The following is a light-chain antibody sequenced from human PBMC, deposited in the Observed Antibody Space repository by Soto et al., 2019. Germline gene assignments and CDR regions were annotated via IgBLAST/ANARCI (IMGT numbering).Light chain of an antibody. V-gene: IGKV1-39*01. Sequence: DIPMTQSPSSLSASLGDRVTITCRASQSINNYLNWYQQEEGKAPKLLIYAATSLQRGVPSRFSGSGSGTEFTLTISSLQPGDFATYYCQQSYNSPYTFGLGTKLEIK. CDR1: QSINNY. CDR3: QQSYNSPYT. CDR2: AAT. J-gene: IGKJ2*01.